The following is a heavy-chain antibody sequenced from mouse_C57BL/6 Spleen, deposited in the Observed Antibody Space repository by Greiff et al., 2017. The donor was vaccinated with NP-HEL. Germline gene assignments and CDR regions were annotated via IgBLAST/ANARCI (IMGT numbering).Heavy chain of an antibody. Sequence: VQLQQSGPELVKPGASVKISCKASGYAFSSSWMNWVKQRPGKGLEWIGRIYPGDGDTNYNGKFKGKATLTADKSSSTAYMQLSSLTSEDSAVYFCARRSRNLAWFAYLGQGTLVTVSA. CDR3: ARRSRNLAWFAY. CDR2: IYPGDGDT. V-gene: IGHV1-82*01. CDR1: GYAFSSSW. J-gene: IGHJ3*01.